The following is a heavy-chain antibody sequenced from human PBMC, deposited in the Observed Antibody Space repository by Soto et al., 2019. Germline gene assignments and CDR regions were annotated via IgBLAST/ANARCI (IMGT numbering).Heavy chain of an antibody. V-gene: IGHV3-21*01. D-gene: IGHD4-17*01. CDR2: ISSSGNYI. Sequence: EVQLVQSGGGLVKPGGSLRLSCAASGFTFSIYSMNWVRQAPGKGLEWVSSISSSGNYIYDADSMKGRFTVSRDNAKNSLYLQMNSLRAEDTAVYYCARDRSDYGGYYYWGQGDLVTVSS. J-gene: IGHJ4*02. CDR1: GFTFSIYS. CDR3: ARDRSDYGGYYY.